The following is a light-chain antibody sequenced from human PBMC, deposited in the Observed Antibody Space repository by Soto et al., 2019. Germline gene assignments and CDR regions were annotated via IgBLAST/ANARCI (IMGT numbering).Light chain of an antibody. Sequence: DIVMTQSPDSLAVSLGERATFNCKSSQSILDRSKNKYYLAWYQQKSGQPPKLLIYWASLRKPGVPDRFTGSGSGTDFTLTISSLQAEDVAVYYCQQYFTSPWTFGQGTKVEI. CDR1: QSILDRSKNKYY. CDR2: WAS. CDR3: QQYFTSPWT. V-gene: IGKV4-1*01. J-gene: IGKJ1*01.